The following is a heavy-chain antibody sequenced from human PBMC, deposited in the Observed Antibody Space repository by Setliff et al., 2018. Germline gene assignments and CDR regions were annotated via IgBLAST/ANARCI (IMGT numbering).Heavy chain of an antibody. CDR3: VRELRVIVGVGIQGVFDI. D-gene: IGHD3-22*01. CDR2: ININVDSI. CDR1: GFNFRNSA. V-gene: IGHV3-48*01. J-gene: IGHJ3*02. Sequence: GGSLRLSCAASGFNFRNSAMNWVRQAPGKGLEWISYININVDSIYYADSVKGRVTISRDDAKKSLYLQMDSLRAEDTAVYYCVRELRVIVGVGIQGVFDIWGQGTMVTVSS.